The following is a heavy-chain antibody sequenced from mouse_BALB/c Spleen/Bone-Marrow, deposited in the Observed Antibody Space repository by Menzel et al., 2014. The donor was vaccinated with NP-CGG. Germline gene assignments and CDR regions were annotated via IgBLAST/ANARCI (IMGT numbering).Heavy chain of an antibody. Sequence: EVMLVEPGGGLVKPGGSLKLSCAASGFTFSSYAMSWVRQSPEKRLEWVAEISSGGSYTYYPDTVTGRFTISRDNAKNTLYLEMNSLRSEDTAMYYCASKTGTGYWYFDVWGAGTTVTVSS. CDR3: ASKTGTGYWYFDV. CDR2: ISSGGSYT. CDR1: GFTFSSYA. V-gene: IGHV5-9-4*01. D-gene: IGHD4-1*01. J-gene: IGHJ1*01.